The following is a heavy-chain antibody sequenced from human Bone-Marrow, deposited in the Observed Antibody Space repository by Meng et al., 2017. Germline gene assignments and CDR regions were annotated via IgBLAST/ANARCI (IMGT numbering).Heavy chain of an antibody. Sequence: SVKVPCKASGGTISRYAISWVRQAPGQGLEWMGGIIPIFGTANHAQKFQGRVTITADESTSTAYMELSSLRSEDTAVYYCASLNPYYYDSSRYAFDIWGQGTMVTVSS. CDR2: IIPIFGTA. CDR1: GGTISRYA. CDR3: ASLNPYYYDSSRYAFDI. D-gene: IGHD3-22*01. J-gene: IGHJ3*02. V-gene: IGHV1-69*13.